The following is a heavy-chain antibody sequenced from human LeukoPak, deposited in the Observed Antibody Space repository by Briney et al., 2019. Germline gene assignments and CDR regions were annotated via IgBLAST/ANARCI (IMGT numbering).Heavy chain of an antibody. CDR2: IYTRGST. J-gene: IGHJ4*02. CDR1: DDSISSGSYY. V-gene: IGHV4-61*02. CDR3: ARDEIYIAAAGFY. D-gene: IGHD6-25*01. Sequence: SETLSLTCTVSDDSISSGSYYWSWIRQPAGKGLEWIGRIYTRGSTTYNPSLKSRVTMSLDTSKKQFSLNLNSVTAADTAVYYCARDEIYIAAAGFYWGQGTLVTVSS.